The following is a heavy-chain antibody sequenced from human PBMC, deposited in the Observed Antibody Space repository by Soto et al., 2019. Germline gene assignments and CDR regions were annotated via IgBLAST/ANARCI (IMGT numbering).Heavy chain of an antibody. Sequence: QVQLVQSGAEVKKPGSSVKVSCKASGGTFSSYAISWVRQAPGQGLEWMGGIIPIFGTANYAQKFQGRVTITADESTITAYMELSSLRSEYTAVYYCARIHDGCRWCAYAFDIWGQGTMVTVSS. CDR1: GGTFSSYA. D-gene: IGHD2-8*01. V-gene: IGHV1-69*12. J-gene: IGHJ3*02. CDR2: IIPIFGTA. CDR3: ARIHDGCRWCAYAFDI.